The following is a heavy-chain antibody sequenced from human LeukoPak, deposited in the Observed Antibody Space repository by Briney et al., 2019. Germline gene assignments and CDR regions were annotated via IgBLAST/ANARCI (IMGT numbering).Heavy chain of an antibody. D-gene: IGHD5-24*01. V-gene: IGHV3-7*01. CDR1: GFTFSSYW. CDR2: IKQDGSEK. CDR3: ARDHKRWLQSRSFDY. J-gene: IGHJ4*02. Sequence: GGSLRLSCAASGFTFSSYWMSWVRQAPGKGLEWVANIKQDGSEKYYVDSVKGRFTISRDNAKNSLYLQMNSLRAEDTAVYYCARDHKRWLQSRSFDYWGQGTLVTVSS.